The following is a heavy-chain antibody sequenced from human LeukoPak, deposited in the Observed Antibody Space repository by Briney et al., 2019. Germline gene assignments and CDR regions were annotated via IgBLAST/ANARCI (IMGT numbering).Heavy chain of an antibody. V-gene: IGHV4-61*05. D-gene: IGHD6-25*01. CDR1: GGSISSSSYS. Sequence: PSETLSLTCTVSGGSISSSSYSWGWLRQPPGKGLEWIGYIHYSDTYYNPSLRSRVTILVDTSKNQFSLKLSSVTAADTAVYYCARLGYSSGWPDMDVWGKGTTVTISS. CDR2: IHYSDT. J-gene: IGHJ6*03. CDR3: ARLGYSSGWPDMDV.